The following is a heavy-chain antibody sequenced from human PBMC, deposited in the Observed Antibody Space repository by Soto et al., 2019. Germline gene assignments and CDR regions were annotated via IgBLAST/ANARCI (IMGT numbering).Heavy chain of an antibody. CDR2: ISAYNGNT. CDR1: GYTFTSYG. D-gene: IGHD2-21*01. Sequence: ASVKVSCKASGYTFTSYGISWVRQAPGQGLEWMGWISAYNGNTNYAQKLQGRVTMTTDTSTSTAYMELRSLRSDDTAVYYCARDPKYCGGDCYPQPYYFDYWGQGTLVTVSS. J-gene: IGHJ4*02. CDR3: ARDPKYCGGDCYPQPYYFDY. V-gene: IGHV1-18*01.